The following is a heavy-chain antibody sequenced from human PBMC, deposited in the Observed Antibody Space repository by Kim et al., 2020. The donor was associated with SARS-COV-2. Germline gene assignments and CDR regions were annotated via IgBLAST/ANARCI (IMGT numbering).Heavy chain of an antibody. CDR2: INHSGST. J-gene: IGHJ4*02. V-gene: IGHV4-34*01. D-gene: IGHD1-26*01. Sequence: SETLSLTCAVYGGSFSGYYWSWIRQPPGKGLEWIGEINHSGSTNYNPSLKSRVTISVDTSKNQFSLKLSSVTAADTAVYYCARGGGGPWHVDYWGQGTLVTVSS. CDR3: ARGGGGPWHVDY. CDR1: GGSFSGYY.